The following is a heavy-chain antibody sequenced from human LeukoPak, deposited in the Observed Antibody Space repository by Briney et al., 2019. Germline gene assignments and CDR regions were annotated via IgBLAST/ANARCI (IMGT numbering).Heavy chain of an antibody. Sequence: PSETLSLTCAVYGGSFSGYYWSWIRQTPGKGLEWIVEINDSWTTHYNPSLKNRVTMSVDTSKNQFSLKLTSVTAADTTMYYCAREIELQWFGESDYWGQGTLVTVSS. CDR3: AREIELQWFGESDY. CDR1: GGSFSGYY. V-gene: IGHV4-34*01. D-gene: IGHD3-10*01. J-gene: IGHJ4*02. CDR2: INDSWTT.